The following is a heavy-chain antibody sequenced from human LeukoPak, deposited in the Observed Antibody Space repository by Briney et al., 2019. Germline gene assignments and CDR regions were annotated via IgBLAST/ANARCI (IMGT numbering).Heavy chain of an antibody. CDR2: INHSGST. D-gene: IGHD6-19*01. Sequence: PSETLSLTCAVYGGSFSGYYWSWIRQPPGKGLEWIGEINHSGSTNYNPSLKSRVTISVDTSKNQFSLKLSSVTAADTAVYYCARSHIWQWLDVWGQGTLVTVSS. CDR3: ARSHIWQWLDV. CDR1: GGSFSGYY. V-gene: IGHV4-34*01. J-gene: IGHJ4*02.